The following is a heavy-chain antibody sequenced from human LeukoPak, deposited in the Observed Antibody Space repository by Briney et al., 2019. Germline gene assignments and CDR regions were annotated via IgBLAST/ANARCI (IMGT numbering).Heavy chain of an antibody. CDR3: AREPYYDSSGYLPN. J-gene: IGHJ4*02. CDR1: GGTFSSYA. Sequence: SVKVSCKASGGTFSSYAISWARQAPGQGLEWMGGIIPIFGTANYAQKFQGRVTITTDESTSTAYMELSSLRSEDTAVYYCAREPYYDSSGYLPNWGQGTLVTVSS. CDR2: IIPIFGTA. D-gene: IGHD3-22*01. V-gene: IGHV1-69*05.